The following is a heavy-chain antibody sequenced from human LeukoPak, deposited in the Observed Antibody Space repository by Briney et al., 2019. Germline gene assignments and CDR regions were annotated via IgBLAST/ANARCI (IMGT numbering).Heavy chain of an antibody. Sequence: ASETLSLTCTVSGDSISSGDYYWSWIRQPAGKGLEWIGRISSSGSTNYNPSLKSRVTISVDTSKNQFSLKLSSVTAADTAVYYCARGVDTGRGHYYYMDVWGKGTTVTISS. D-gene: IGHD5-18*01. V-gene: IGHV4-61*02. CDR2: ISSSGST. CDR1: GDSISSGDYY. CDR3: ARGVDTGRGHYYYMDV. J-gene: IGHJ6*03.